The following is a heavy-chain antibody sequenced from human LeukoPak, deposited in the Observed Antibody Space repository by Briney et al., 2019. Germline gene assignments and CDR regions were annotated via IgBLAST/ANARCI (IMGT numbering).Heavy chain of an antibody. D-gene: IGHD6-25*01. CDR2: ISGSGGST. V-gene: IGHV3-23*01. J-gene: IGHJ5*02. CDR1: GFTFSNYA. Sequence: TGGSLRLSCAASGFTFSNYAMSWVRRAPGEGLKWVSGISGSGGSTYYADSVKGRFTISRDNSKNMLYLQMNSLRAEDTAVYYCAKDPYNMAAANTNGWFDPWGQGTLVTVSS. CDR3: AKDPYNMAAANTNGWFDP.